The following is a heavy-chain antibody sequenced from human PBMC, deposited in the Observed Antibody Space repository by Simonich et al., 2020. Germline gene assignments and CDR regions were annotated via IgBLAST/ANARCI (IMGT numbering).Heavy chain of an antibody. CDR3: ARDYSNYDAFDI. Sequence: EVQLVESGGGLVQPGGSLRLSCAASGFTFSSYWMHWVRQAPGKGLVGVARIKSYGWSTSNADSVKGRFTISRDNAKNTLYLQMNSLRAEDTAVYYCARDYSNYDAFDIWGQGTMVTVSS. CDR2: IKSYGWST. V-gene: IGHV3-74*01. J-gene: IGHJ3*02. CDR1: GFTFSSYW. D-gene: IGHD4-4*01.